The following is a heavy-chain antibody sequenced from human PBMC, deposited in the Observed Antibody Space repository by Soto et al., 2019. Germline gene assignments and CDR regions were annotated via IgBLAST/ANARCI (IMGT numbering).Heavy chain of an antibody. CDR3: ATGGGAAPGT. Sequence: SETLSLTCAVYGGSFSGYYWGWIRQTPGKGLEWIREIDHSGSIKYNPSLESRVSISLDTSRNQFSLKLSSVTAADSAVFYCATGGGAAPGTWGQGTLVTVSS. D-gene: IGHD6-13*01. CDR2: IDHSGSI. J-gene: IGHJ4*02. V-gene: IGHV4-34*01. CDR1: GGSFSGYY.